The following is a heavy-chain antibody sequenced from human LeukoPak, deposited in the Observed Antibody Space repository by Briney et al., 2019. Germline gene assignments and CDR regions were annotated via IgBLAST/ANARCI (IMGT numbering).Heavy chain of an antibody. J-gene: IGHJ6*02. Sequence: GRSLRLSCAASGFTFRTYGMHWVRQAPGKGLEWVAVISYDGSKTFYPDCVEGRFTISRHNSKNTLYLQINSLTAEDTSVYHCPKDREDSYALRGHGLDVWGQGTTVTVSS. V-gene: IGHV3-30*18. CDR2: ISYDGSKT. D-gene: IGHD5-18*01. CDR3: PKDREDSYALRGHGLDV. CDR1: GFTFRTYG.